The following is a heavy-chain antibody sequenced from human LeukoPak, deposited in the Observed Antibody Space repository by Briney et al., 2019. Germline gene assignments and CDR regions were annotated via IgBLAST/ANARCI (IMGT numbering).Heavy chain of an antibody. CDR1: GFTFSTYA. V-gene: IGHV3-23*01. J-gene: IGHJ4*02. CDR3: AGPRTLTNDF. CDR2: IRSNGGSQ. Sequence: GGSLRLSCAASGFTFSTYAMSWVRQAPGKGLEWVSAIRSNGGSQYYAESVKGRFTISRDNSKNALYLQMNRLRAEDTAIYYCAGPRTLTNDFWGQGTLVTVSS.